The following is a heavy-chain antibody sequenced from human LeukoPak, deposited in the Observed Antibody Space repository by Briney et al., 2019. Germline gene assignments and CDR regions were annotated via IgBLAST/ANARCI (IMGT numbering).Heavy chain of an antibody. J-gene: IGHJ4*02. CDR1: GGSFSGYY. CDR3: VRGLRIDY. CDR2: INHSGSA. Sequence: SETLSLTCAVYGGSFSGYYWSWIRQPPGKGLEWIGEINHSGSANYNPSLKSRVTISGDTSKNQFSLKLSSVTAADTAVYYCVRGLRIDYWGQGTLVTVSS. V-gene: IGHV4-34*01.